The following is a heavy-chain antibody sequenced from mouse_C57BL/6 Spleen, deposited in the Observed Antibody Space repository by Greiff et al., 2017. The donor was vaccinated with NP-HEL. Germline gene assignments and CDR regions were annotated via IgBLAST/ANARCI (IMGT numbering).Heavy chain of an antibody. CDR3: ARIDYGEDPYYFDY. V-gene: IGHV2-9-1*01. CDR2: IWTGGGT. Sequence: VKLMESGPGLVAPSQSLSITCTVSGFSLTSYAISWVRQPPGKGLEWLGVIWTGGGTNYNSALKSRLSISKDNSKSQVFLKMNSLQTDDTARYYCARIDYGEDPYYFDYWGQGTTLTVSS. CDR1: GFSLTSYA. D-gene: IGHD2-4*01. J-gene: IGHJ2*01.